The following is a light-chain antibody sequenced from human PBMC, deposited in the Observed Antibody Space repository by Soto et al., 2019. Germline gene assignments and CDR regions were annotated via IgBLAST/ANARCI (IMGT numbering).Light chain of an antibody. Sequence: DIQMTQSPASLSPSIGARVTITCRASQNIGSFLNWYQQKPGEAPRLLVFSAFRIQSGVPSRFNASGSGTDFTLSISSLQPEDFSTYYCQQGSTTPITFGLGTRLEIK. V-gene: IGKV1-39*01. CDR3: QQGSTTPIT. CDR1: QNIGSF. J-gene: IGKJ5*01. CDR2: SAF.